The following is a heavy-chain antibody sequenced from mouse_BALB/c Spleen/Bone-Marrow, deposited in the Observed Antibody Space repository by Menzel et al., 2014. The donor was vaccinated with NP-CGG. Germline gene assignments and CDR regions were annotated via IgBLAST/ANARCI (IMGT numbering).Heavy chain of an antibody. CDR2: IDPRTANT. Sequence: VQLQQSGAELAKPGASVKMSCKVSDYTFTSYWIHWVKQRPGQGLEWIRYIDPRTANTEYSQKFKDKATLTADKSSSTAYMQLSSLTSEDSAVYYCARYWDAYWGQGTLVTVSA. CDR3: ARYWDAY. V-gene: IGHV1-7*01. CDR1: DYTFTSYW. D-gene: IGHD4-1*01. J-gene: IGHJ3*01.